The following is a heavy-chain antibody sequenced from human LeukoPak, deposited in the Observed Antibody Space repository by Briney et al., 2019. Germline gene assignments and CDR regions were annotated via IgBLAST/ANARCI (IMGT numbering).Heavy chain of an antibody. Sequence: GGSLTLSCAASGFTVSSNYMSWVRQAPGKGLECVSLIFSGGSTYYAHSVKGRFTISRDNSKNTLYLQMNSLRAEDRAVYYCARDLAFSSWGQGTLVTVSS. CDR2: IFSGGST. V-gene: IGHV3-53*01. J-gene: IGHJ4*02. CDR1: GFTVSSNY. D-gene: IGHD3-16*01. CDR3: ARDLAFSS.